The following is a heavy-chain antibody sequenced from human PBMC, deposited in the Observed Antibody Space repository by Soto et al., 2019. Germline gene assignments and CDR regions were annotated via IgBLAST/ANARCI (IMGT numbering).Heavy chain of an antibody. D-gene: IGHD2-21*02. CDR2: IKTKTDGGTT. CDR3: TTGVTSRGMDV. CDR1: GFTFSNAW. V-gene: IGHV3-15*01. Sequence: EVQLVESGGGLVKPGGSLRLSCAASGFTFSNAWMSWVRQAPGKGLEWVGRIKTKTDGGTTDYAAPVKGRFTISRDDSKNTLYLQTNSLKTEDTAVYYCTTGVTSRGMDVWGQGTTVTVSS. J-gene: IGHJ6*02.